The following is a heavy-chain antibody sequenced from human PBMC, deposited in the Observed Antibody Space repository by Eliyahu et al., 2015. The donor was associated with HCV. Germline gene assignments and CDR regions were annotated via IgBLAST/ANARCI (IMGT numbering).Heavy chain of an antibody. Sequence: QVQLQESGPGLVKPSETLSLTCTVSGGSVSSDNYYWSWIRQPPGKGLEXIGYISYSGNTDYNPSLKSRVTISLDTSRSQFSLKVNSVTAADTAVYYCARRLRFLEGRSFDYWGQGTLVTVSS. CDR1: GGSVSSDNYY. CDR3: ARRLRFLEGRSFDY. D-gene: IGHD3-3*01. J-gene: IGHJ4*02. V-gene: IGHV4-61*01. CDR2: ISYSGNT.